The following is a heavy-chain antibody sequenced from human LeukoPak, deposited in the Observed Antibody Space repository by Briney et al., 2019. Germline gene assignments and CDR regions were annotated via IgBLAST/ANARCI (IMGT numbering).Heavy chain of an antibody. Sequence: GGSLRLSCAASGFTFSSYAMSWVRQAPGKGLEWVSAISGSGGTTYYADSVRGRFTISRDNSKNTLYLQMNSLRAEDTAVYYCAATVYDWSYCFDYWGQGTLVTVSS. J-gene: IGHJ4*02. CDR2: ISGSGGTT. CDR3: AATVYDWSYCFDY. D-gene: IGHD1-20*01. V-gene: IGHV3-23*01. CDR1: GFTFSSYA.